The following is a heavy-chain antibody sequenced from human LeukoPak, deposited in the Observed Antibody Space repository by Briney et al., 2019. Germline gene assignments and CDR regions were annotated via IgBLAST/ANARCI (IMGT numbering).Heavy chain of an antibody. D-gene: IGHD5-12*01. V-gene: IGHV3-48*01. CDR3: AGASVATTASFDI. CDR1: GFTFNNYG. CDR2: ISFSGSTM. J-gene: IGHJ3*02. Sequence: PGGSLRLSCAASGFTFNNYGMHWVRQAPGKGLEWVSYISFSGSTMYYADSVKGRFTISRDNSKNTLYLQMNGLRAEDTAVYYCAGASVATTASFDIWGQGTMVTVSS.